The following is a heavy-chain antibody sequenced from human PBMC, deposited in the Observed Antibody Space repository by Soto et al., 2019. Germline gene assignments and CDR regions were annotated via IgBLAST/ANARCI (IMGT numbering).Heavy chain of an antibody. CDR3: ASHSGSSPEGRYCYGMDV. Sequence: QVQLVQSGAEVKKPGSSVKVSCKASGGTFSSYAISWVRQAPGQGLEWMGGIIPIFGTADYAQKFQGRVTITADESTSKADTELSSLRSEDTAVYYCASHSGSSPEGRYCYGMDVWGQGTTVTVSS. CDR1: GGTFSSYA. V-gene: IGHV1-69*12. D-gene: IGHD1-26*01. J-gene: IGHJ6*02. CDR2: IIPIFGTA.